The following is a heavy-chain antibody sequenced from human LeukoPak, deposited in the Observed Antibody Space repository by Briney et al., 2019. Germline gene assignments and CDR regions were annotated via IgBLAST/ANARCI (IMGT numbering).Heavy chain of an antibody. CDR1: DFSISSGYF. D-gene: IGHD4-17*01. J-gene: IGHJ6*03. V-gene: IGHV4-38-2*02. CDR2: MYHSGSS. CDR3: ARDLLKYYGAIDNNYFYMDV. Sequence: SETLSLTCDVSDFSISSGYFWGWIRQPPGKGLEWIGSMYHSGSSYYNPSLKSRVSFSVDTSKNQFSLKLRSVTAADTAVYFCARDLLKYYGAIDNNYFYMDVWGKGTTVIVSS.